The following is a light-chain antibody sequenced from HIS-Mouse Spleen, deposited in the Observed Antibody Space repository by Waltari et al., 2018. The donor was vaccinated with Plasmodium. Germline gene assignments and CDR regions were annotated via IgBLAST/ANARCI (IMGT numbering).Light chain of an antibody. V-gene: IGKV1-39*01. CDR1: QSISSY. CDR2: AAS. Sequence: DIQMTQTPPSLSESVEDRVTNTCRASQSISSYLNWYQQNPGKAPKLLIYAASSLQSGVPSMFSGSGSVTDFTLTISSLQPEDFATYYCQQSYSTPWTFGQGTKVEIK. J-gene: IGKJ1*01. CDR3: QQSYSTPWT.